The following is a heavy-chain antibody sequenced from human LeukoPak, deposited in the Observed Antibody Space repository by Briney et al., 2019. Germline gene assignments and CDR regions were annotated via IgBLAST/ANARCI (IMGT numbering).Heavy chain of an antibody. CDR2: IKQDGSEK. J-gene: IGHJ6*02. V-gene: IGHV3-7*01. D-gene: IGHD2-2*02. CDR1: GFTFSSYW. CDR3: ARDRIVVVPAAIYSNYYYGMDV. Sequence: PGGSLRLSCAASGFTFSSYWMSWVRQAPGKGLECVANIKQDGSEKYYVDSVKGRFTISRDNAKNSLYLQMNSLRAEDTAVYYCARDRIVVVPAAIYSNYYYGMDVWGQGTTVTVSS.